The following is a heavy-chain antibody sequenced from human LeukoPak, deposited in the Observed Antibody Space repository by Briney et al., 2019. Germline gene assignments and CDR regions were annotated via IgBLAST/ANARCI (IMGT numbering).Heavy chain of an antibody. CDR2: IYYSGST. D-gene: IGHD3-22*01. V-gene: IGHV4-59*01. Sequence: PSETLSLTCTVSGGSISSYYWSWIRQPPGKGLEWIGYIYYSGSTNYNPSLKSRVTISVDTSKNQFSLKLSSVTAADTAVYYCARGYYYDSSGYSNYYYYMDVWGKGTTVTVSS. CDR1: GGSISSYY. J-gene: IGHJ6*03. CDR3: ARGYYYDSSGYSNYYYYMDV.